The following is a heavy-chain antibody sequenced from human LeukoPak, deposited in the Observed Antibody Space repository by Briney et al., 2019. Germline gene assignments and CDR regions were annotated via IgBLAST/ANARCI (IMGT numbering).Heavy chain of an antibody. CDR1: GFIFSSYS. V-gene: IGHV3-21*01. CDR2: ISSGSSYI. Sequence: GGSLRLSCAASGFIFSSYSMNWVRQAPGKGLEGVLSISSGSSYIYYADSVKGRFTISRDNAKNSLYLQMNSLSAEDTAVYYCAYTSGYDFSSYYYYYMDVWGKGTTVTVSS. J-gene: IGHJ6*03. CDR3: AYTSGYDFSSYYYYYMDV. D-gene: IGHD5-12*01.